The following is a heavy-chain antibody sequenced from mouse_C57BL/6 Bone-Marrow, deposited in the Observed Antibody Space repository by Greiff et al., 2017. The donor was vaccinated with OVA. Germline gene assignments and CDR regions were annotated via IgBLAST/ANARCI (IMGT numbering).Heavy chain of an antibody. D-gene: IGHD1-1*01. J-gene: IGHJ2*01. CDR3: ARTLFITTVVYCDY. CDR2: IHPNSGST. Sequence: QVQLQQPGAELVKPGASVKLSCKASGYTFTSYWMHWVKQRPGQGLEWIGMIHPNSGSTNYNEKFKSKATLTVDKSSSTAYMQLSSLTSEDSAVYYCARTLFITTVVYCDYWGQGTAITVSA. CDR1: GYTFTSYW. V-gene: IGHV1-64*01.